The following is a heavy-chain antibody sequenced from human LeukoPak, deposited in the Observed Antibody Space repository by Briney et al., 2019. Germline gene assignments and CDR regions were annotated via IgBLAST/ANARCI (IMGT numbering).Heavy chain of an antibody. CDR3: ARDYGDALLWFGEPNPHAFDI. CDR2: INTNSGGT. V-gene: IGHV1-2*07. D-gene: IGHD3-10*01. Sequence: ASGTVSFKSAGYTFTVYYMHWVRQAPGQGLGGVGGINTNSGGTDYAHKFQGRVTMTRHTSITTAYMELSRLRSDDTPVYYCARDYGDALLWFGEPNPHAFDIWGQGTMVTVSS. J-gene: IGHJ3*02. CDR1: GYTFTVYY.